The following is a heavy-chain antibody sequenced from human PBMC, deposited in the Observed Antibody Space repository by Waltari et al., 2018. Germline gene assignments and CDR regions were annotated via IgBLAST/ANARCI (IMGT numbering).Heavy chain of an antibody. CDR1: GFTFSSYW. CDR3: ARAQLTMARNLDL. V-gene: IGHV3-74*01. D-gene: IGHD3-10*01. J-gene: IGHJ2*01. CDR2: INSGGSTT. Sequence: EVQLVESGGGLVQPGGSLGLSCVTSGFTFSSYWMHWVRQVPGKGLVWVSRINSGGSTTSYADSVKGRFTISRDNAKNTLYLQMNSLRADDTSVYYCARAQLTMARNLDLWGRGTLVTVSS.